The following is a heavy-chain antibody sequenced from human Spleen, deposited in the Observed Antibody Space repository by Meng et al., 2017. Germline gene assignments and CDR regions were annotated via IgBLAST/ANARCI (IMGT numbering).Heavy chain of an antibody. CDR3: ARGPTTMAHDFDY. CDR1: GYSISSGYC. Sequence: SETLSLTCAVSGYSISSGYCWGWIRQPPGKGLEWVGSIYHSGSTYYNPSLESRATISVDTSQNNLSLKLSSVTAADSAVYYCARGPTTMAHDFDYWGQGTLVTVSS. D-gene: IGHD4-11*01. V-gene: IGHV4-38-2*01. J-gene: IGHJ4*02. CDR2: IYHSGST.